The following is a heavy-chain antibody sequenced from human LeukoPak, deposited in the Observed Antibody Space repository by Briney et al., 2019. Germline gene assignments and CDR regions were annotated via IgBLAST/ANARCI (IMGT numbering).Heavy chain of an antibody. CDR1: GGSISSSNW. CDR2: IYHSGST. CDR3: ARGTKDIVLMVYVPPGRGNYYYFDY. V-gene: IGHV4-4*02. J-gene: IGHJ4*02. Sequence: SETLSLTCAVSGGSISSSNWWSWVRQPPGKGLEWIGEIYHSGSTNYNPSLKSRVTISVDKSKNQFSLKLSSVTAADTAVYYCARGTKDIVLMVYVPPGRGNYYYFDYWGQGTLVTVSS. D-gene: IGHD2-8*01.